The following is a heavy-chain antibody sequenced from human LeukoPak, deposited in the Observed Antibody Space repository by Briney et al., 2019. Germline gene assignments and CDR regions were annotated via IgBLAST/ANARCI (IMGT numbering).Heavy chain of an antibody. Sequence: SETLSLTCTVSGGSISSYYWSWIRQPPGKGLEWIGYIYYSGSTNYTPSLKSRVTISVDTSKNQFSLKLSSVTAADTAVYYCARDQSSSWSRRSNNWFDPWGQGTLVTVSS. CDR1: GGSISSYY. J-gene: IGHJ5*02. D-gene: IGHD6-13*01. CDR2: IYYSGST. V-gene: IGHV4-59*01. CDR3: ARDQSSSWSRRSNNWFDP.